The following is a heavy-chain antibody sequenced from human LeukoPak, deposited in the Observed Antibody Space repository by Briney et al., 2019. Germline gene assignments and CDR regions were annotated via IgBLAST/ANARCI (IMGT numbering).Heavy chain of an antibody. V-gene: IGHV4-59*01. D-gene: IGHD4-23*01. CDR2: IYYTGST. J-gene: IGHJ4*02. CDR3: ARGGTVVTSFDY. CDR1: GGSISTYY. Sequence: PSETLSLTCTVSGGSISTYYWSWIRQSPGKGLEWIGYIYYTGSTYYNPSLKSRVTISLDTSKSQFSLKMSFVTAADTAVYYCARGGTVVTSFDYWGQGTLVTVSS.